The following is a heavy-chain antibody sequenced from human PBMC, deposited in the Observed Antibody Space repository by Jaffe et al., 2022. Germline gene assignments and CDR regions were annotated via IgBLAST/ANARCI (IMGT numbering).Heavy chain of an antibody. CDR3: ARDNRATDAFDI. Sequence: QVQLQESGPGLVKPSQTLSLTCTVSGGSISSGSYYWSWIRQPAGKGLEWIGRIYTSGSTNYNPSLKSRVTISVDTSKNQFSLKLSSVTAADTAVYYCARDNRATDAFDIWGQGTMVTVSS. V-gene: IGHV4-61*02. CDR1: GGSISSGSYY. CDR2: IYTSGST. J-gene: IGHJ3*02.